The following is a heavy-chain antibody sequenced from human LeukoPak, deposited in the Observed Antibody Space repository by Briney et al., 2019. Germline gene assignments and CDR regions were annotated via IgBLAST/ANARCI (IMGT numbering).Heavy chain of an antibody. CDR2: ISDDGSIT. V-gene: IGHV3-74*03. Sequence: GGSLRLSCAASGFTFSRDWMHWVRQAPGKGLVWVSRISDDGSITTYADSVQGRFTTSKDNAKSTVLLQMSSLRAEDTAVYCCVRQYYEYNVYDRHFDFWGQGILVTVSS. D-gene: IGHD5/OR15-5a*01. CDR1: GFTFSRDW. J-gene: IGHJ4*02. CDR3: VRQYYEYNVYDRHFDF.